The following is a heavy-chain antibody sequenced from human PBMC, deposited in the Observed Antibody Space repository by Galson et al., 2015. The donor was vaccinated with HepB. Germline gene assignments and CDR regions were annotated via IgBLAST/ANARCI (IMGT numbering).Heavy chain of an antibody. Sequence: ETLSLTCTVSGGSISSYYWSWIRQPPGKGLEWIGYIYYSGSTNYNPSLKSRVTISVDTSKNQFSLKLSSVTAADTAVYYCARDGGSGMDVWGQGTTVTVSS. D-gene: IGHD3-10*01. CDR1: GGSISSYY. CDR3: ARDGGSGMDV. CDR2: IYYSGST. V-gene: IGHV4-59*01. J-gene: IGHJ6*02.